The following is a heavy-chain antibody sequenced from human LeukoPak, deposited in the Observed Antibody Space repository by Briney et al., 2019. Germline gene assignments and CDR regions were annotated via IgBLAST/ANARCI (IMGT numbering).Heavy chain of an antibody. CDR3: ARDWGIIAAAEFDY. V-gene: IGHV3-7*05. CDR1: GFTFSSYW. CDR2: IKQDGSEK. D-gene: IGHD6-13*01. Sequence: GGSLRLSCAASGFTFSSYWMSWVRQAPGKGLEWVANIKQDGSEKYYVDSVKGRFPISRDNAKNSLYLQMNSLRAEDTAVYYCARDWGIIAAAEFDYWGQGTLVTVSS. J-gene: IGHJ4*02.